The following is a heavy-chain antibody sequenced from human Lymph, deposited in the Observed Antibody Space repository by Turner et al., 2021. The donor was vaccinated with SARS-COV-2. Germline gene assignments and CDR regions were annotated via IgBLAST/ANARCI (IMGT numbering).Heavy chain of an antibody. V-gene: IGHV3-20*01. J-gene: IGHJ4*02. Sequence: QLVATGGGAVRPGGFLRPHCVSSGFTFDVYGISWVRQATGRGLEWVFNINWNGGRTGYADSVKGRFTISRDNAKNSLYLQVNSLRAEDTALYHCARGTGAADYWGQGTLVTVSS. CDR1: GFTFDVYG. CDR3: ARGTGAADY. CDR2: INWNGGRT. D-gene: IGHD7-27*01.